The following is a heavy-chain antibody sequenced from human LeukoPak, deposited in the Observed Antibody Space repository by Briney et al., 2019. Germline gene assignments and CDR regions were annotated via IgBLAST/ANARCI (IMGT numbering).Heavy chain of an antibody. D-gene: IGHD6-19*01. Sequence: PGGSLRLSCAASGFTFSSYAMHWVRQAPGKGLEWVAVISYDGSNKYYEDSVKGRFTISRDNSKSTLYLQMNSLRAEDTAVYYCARGGYTSGWYSYWGQGTLVTVSS. CDR2: ISYDGSNK. CDR3: ARGGYTSGWYSY. J-gene: IGHJ4*02. V-gene: IGHV3-30-3*01. CDR1: GFTFSSYA.